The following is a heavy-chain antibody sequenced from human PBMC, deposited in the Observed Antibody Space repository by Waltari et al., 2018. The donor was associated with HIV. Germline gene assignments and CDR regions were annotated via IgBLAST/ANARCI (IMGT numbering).Heavy chain of an antibody. V-gene: IGHV4-34*02. CDR2: IDHTGTS. CDR3: VRGFGNYGFYFDY. Sequence: QVHLPQWGSGLLKPSGTLSLTCAVYGGSFSGYYWTWIRQSPGRGLEWMGEIDHTGTSNYNPSLKGRVTMSVDTSKNQFSLTLKSVTAADTAVYYCVRGFGNYGFYFDYWGQGKLVSVSS. CDR1: GGSFSGYY. D-gene: IGHD3-16*01. J-gene: IGHJ4*02.